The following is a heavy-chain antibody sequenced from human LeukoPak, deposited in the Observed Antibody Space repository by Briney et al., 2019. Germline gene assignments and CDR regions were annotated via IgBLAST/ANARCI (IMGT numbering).Heavy chain of an antibody. CDR2: IWTDGSNK. D-gene: IGHD3-16*02. CDR1: GFTFSSYG. V-gene: IGHV3-33*01. J-gene: IGHJ3*02. Sequence: GGSLRLSCAASGFTFSSYGMHWVRQTPGKGLEWVAVIWTDGSNKYNADSVKGRFTVSRDNSKNTLYLQMNSLRAEDTAVYYCARVNRGDAFDIWGQGTLVTVSS. CDR3: ARVNRGDAFDI.